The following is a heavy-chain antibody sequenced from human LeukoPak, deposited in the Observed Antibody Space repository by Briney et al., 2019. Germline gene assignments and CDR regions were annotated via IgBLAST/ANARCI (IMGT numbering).Heavy chain of an antibody. CDR3: ARGYCGSTCCNDAFDI. J-gene: IGHJ3*02. D-gene: IGHD2-2*01. CDR1: GYTFTGYY. CDR2: INPNSGGT. Sequence: GASVKVSCTASGYTFTGYYMHWVRQAPGQGLEWMGWINPNSGGTNYAQKFQGRVTMTRDTSISTAYMELSRLRSDDTAVYYCARGYCGSTCCNDAFDIWGQGTMVTVSS. V-gene: IGHV1-2*02.